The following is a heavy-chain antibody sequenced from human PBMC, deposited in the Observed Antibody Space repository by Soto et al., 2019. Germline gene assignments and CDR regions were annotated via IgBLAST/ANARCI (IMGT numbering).Heavy chain of an antibody. CDR1: GYTFTSYG. V-gene: IGHV1-2*02. D-gene: IGHD6-6*01. CDR3: ARGKSISRGLDV. J-gene: IGHJ6*02. CDR2: INPKSGDT. Sequence: GASVKVSCKASGYTFTSYGISWVRQAPGQGLEWMGWINPKSGDTKSARKFQGRVTMTRDTTISTAYMQLTRLRSDDTAVYYCARGKSISRGLDVWGQGTTVTVSS.